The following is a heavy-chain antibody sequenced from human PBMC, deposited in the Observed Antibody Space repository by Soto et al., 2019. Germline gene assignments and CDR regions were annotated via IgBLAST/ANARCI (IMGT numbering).Heavy chain of an antibody. CDR2: IYYSGST. Sequence: SSETLSLTCTVSGGFVSRGCNYWCWIRQDTGKGLEWIGYIYYSGSTNCNPSLRSRVTISVDTSKNQFSLKLSSVTAADTSVYYCARVVGYHDYYPDVMDVWGQGTTVTGSS. V-gene: IGHV4-61*01. J-gene: IGHJ6*02. CDR1: GGFVSRGCNY. D-gene: IGHD5-18*01. CDR3: ARVVGYHDYYPDVMDV.